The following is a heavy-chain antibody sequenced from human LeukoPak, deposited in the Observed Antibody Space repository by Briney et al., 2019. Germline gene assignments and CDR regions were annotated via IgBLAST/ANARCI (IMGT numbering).Heavy chain of an antibody. D-gene: IGHD6-13*01. CDR2: INHSGST. V-gene: IGHV4-34*01. CDR1: GGSFSGYY. CDR3: ARGRGYSSLDL. J-gene: IGHJ3*01. Sequence: SGTLSLTCAVYGGSFSGYYWSWLRQPPGKGLEWIGEINHSGSTNYNPSLKSRVTISVDTSKNQFSLKLSSVTSADTAVYYCARGRGYSSLDLWGQGTMVTVSS.